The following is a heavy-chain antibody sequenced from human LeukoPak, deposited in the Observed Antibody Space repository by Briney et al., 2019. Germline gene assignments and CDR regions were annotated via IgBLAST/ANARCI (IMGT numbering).Heavy chain of an antibody. CDR3: ARVRDGYNDAYDI. CDR2: IGGST. J-gene: IGHJ3*02. D-gene: IGHD5-24*01. CDR1: GYTFNGYY. Sequence: GASVKVSCKASGYTFNGYYIHWVRQAPGQGLEWMGIIGGSTNYAQKFQGRVTMTRDTSTSTVYMELSSLRSEDTAVYYCARVRDGYNDAYDIWGQGTMVTVHS. V-gene: IGHV1-46*02.